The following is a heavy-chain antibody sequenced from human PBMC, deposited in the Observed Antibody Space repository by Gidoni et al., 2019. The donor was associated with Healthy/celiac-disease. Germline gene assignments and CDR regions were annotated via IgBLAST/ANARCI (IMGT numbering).Heavy chain of an antibody. V-gene: IGHV1-69*01. Sequence: QVQLVQSGAEVKKPGSSVKVSCKASGGTFSSYAISWVRQAPGQGLEWMGGIIPIFGTANYAQKFQGRVTITADESTSTAYMELSSLRSEDTAVYYCARSSGSYSSTGPGAFDIWGQGTMVTVSS. CDR2: IIPIFGTA. CDR3: ARSSGSYSSTGPGAFDI. CDR1: GGTFSSYA. D-gene: IGHD1-26*01. J-gene: IGHJ3*02.